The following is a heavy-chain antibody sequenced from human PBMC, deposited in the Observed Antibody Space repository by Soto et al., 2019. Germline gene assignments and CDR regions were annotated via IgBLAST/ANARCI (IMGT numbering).Heavy chain of an antibody. V-gene: IGHV4-30-2*01. CDR2: IYHSGST. CDR3: ARGASGRYCSSTSCYRGDYPYPNWFDP. CDR1: GGSISSGGYS. Sequence: SETLSLTCAVSGGSISSGGYSWSWIRQPPGKGLEWIGYIYHSGSTYYNPSLKSRVTISVDRSKNQFSLKLSSVTAADTAVYYCARGASGRYCSSTSCYRGDYPYPNWFDPWGQGTLVTVSS. D-gene: IGHD2-2*02. J-gene: IGHJ5*02.